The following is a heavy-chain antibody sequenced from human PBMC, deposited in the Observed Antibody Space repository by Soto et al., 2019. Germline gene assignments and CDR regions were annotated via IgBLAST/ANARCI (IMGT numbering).Heavy chain of an antibody. Sequence: HPGGSLRLASAASGFTFSNYWMHWVRQVPGKGLVWVSRINSDGSSTSYADSVKGRFTISRDNAKNTLYLQMNSLRAEDTAVYYCARGSGFSYGPLDYWGQGTLVTVSS. CDR1: GFTFSNYW. D-gene: IGHD5-18*01. V-gene: IGHV3-74*01. J-gene: IGHJ4*02. CDR2: INSDGSST. CDR3: ARGSGFSYGPLDY.